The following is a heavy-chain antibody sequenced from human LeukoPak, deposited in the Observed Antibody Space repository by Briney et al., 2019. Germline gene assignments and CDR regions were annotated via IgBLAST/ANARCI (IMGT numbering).Heavy chain of an antibody. CDR3: ARVGAARDFDY. CDR2: ISYDGNNK. J-gene: IGHJ4*02. V-gene: IGHV3-30-3*01. D-gene: IGHD6-6*01. Sequence: PGGSLRLSCAASGFTFSTYAMHWVRQAPGKGLEWVAVISYDGNNKYYADSMKGRFTISRDSSKNTLYLQMSSLGAEDTAVYYCARVGAARDFDYWGQGTLVTVSS. CDR1: GFTFSTYA.